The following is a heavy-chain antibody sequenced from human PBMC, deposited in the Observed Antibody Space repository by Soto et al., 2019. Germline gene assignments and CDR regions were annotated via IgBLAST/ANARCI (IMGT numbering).Heavy chain of an antibody. D-gene: IGHD1-1*01. Sequence: QVQLVQSGAEVKKPGASVKVSCKASGYTFTSYYMHWVRQAPGQGLEWMGIINPSGGSTSYAAKFKGRVTMTRDTSTSTVYMELSSLRSEDTAVYYCASSLSSGTTSFDYWGQGNLVTVSS. V-gene: IGHV1-46*03. J-gene: IGHJ4*02. CDR2: INPSGGST. CDR3: ASSLSSGTTSFDY. CDR1: GYTFTSYY.